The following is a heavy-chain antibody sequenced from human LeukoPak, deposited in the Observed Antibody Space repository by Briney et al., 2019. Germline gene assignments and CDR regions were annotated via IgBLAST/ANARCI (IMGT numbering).Heavy chain of an antibody. D-gene: IGHD1-1*01. CDR1: GYIFTNYG. J-gene: IGHJ4*02. CDR2: ISAYSGNT. V-gene: IGHV1-18*01. CDR3: ARDIATIQLHD. Sequence: GASVKVSCKASGYIFTNYGISWVRQAPGQGLEWMGWISAYSGNTNYVRKFQDRVTMTTDTSTSTAYIELRSLRSADTAVYFCARDIATIQLHDWGQGTLVTVSS.